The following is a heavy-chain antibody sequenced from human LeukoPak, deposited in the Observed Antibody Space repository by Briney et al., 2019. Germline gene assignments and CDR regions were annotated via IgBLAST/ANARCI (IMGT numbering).Heavy chain of an antibody. CDR3: ARAVSSSWYFDY. V-gene: IGHV4-61*02. CDR2: IYTSGST. J-gene: IGHJ4*02. D-gene: IGHD6-13*01. Sequence: PSQTLSLTCTVSGGSISSGDYYWSWIRQPAGKGLEWIGRIYTSGSTNYNPSLKSRVTISVDTSKNQFSLKLSSVTAADTAVYYCARAVSSSWYFDYWGQGTLVTVSS. CDR1: GGSISSGDYY.